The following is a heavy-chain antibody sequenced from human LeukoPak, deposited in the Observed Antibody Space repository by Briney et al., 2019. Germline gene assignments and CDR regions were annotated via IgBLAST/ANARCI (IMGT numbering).Heavy chain of an antibody. CDR1: GYTFSTYG. CDR3: ARDPPHSSGPNSPCFEY. D-gene: IGHD6-19*01. J-gene: IGHJ4*02. Sequence: ASVKVCCKASGYTFSTYGISWVRQAPGQGLEWMGWISTYNGNTEYAQQFQGRVTMTTDTSTSTAYMELRSLRSDDTAVYYCARDPPHSSGPNSPCFEYWGQGTLVTVSS. V-gene: IGHV1-18*01. CDR2: ISTYNGNT.